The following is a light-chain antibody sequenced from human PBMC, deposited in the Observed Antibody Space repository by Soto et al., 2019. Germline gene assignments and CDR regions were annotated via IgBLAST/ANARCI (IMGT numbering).Light chain of an antibody. V-gene: IGLV2-8*01. CDR2: EVS. Sequence: QSAMTQPPSPSGSPGQSVTLSCTGTSSDVGDYTYVSWYQQHPGKAPKLMISEVSKLPSGVPDRFSGSQSGNTASLTGSGLHAEDGADDCGSSYGVNKNLAVVFGTGSK. J-gene: IGLJ1*01. CDR1: SSDVGDYTY. CDR3: SSYGVNKNLAVV.